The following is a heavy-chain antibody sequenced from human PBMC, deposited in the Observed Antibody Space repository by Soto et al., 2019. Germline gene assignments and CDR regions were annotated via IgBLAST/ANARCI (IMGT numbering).Heavy chain of an antibody. CDR3: ARSVYCSGGSCYHWGNC. CDR2: MNTNSGNT. Sequence: QVQLVQSGAEVKKPGASVKVSCKASGYTFTSYDINWVRQATGQGLEWMGWMNTNSGNTGYAQKFQGRVTMTRNTSISTAYLELSSLRSEDTAVYYCARSVYCSGGSCYHWGNCGGQGTLVTVSS. D-gene: IGHD2-15*01. J-gene: IGHJ4*02. CDR1: GYTFTSYD. V-gene: IGHV1-8*01.